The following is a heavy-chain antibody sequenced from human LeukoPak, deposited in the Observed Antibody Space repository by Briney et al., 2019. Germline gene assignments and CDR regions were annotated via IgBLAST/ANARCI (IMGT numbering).Heavy chain of an antibody. V-gene: IGHV3-48*04. J-gene: IGHJ4*02. CDR2: ISSSGSTI. CDR1: GFTFSRNS. Sequence: GGSLRLSCAASGFTFSRNSMIWVRQAPGKGLERLSSISSSGSTIYYADSVKGRFTISRDNAKNSLYLQMVSLRAEDTAVYYCARVSESADYYDSSGYPQYYFDYWGQGTLVTVSS. D-gene: IGHD3-22*01. CDR3: ARVSESADYYDSSGYPQYYFDY.